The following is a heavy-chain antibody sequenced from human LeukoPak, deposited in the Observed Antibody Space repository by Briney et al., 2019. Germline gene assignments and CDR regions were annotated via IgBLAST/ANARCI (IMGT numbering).Heavy chain of an antibody. CDR1: GGSISSYY. CDR2: IYYSGST. J-gene: IGHJ4*02. D-gene: IGHD3-16*01. CDR3: ARLPVRHDFDY. V-gene: IGHV4-59*08. Sequence: PSETLSLTCTVSGGSISSYYWSWIRQPPGKGLEWIGYIYYSGSTNYNPSLKSRVTISVDTSKNQFSLKLSSVTAADTAVYYCARLPVRHDFDYWGQGTLVTVSS.